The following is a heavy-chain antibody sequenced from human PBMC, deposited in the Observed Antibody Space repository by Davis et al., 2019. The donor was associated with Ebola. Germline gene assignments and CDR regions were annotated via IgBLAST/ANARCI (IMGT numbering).Heavy chain of an antibody. D-gene: IGHD5-24*01. CDR3: ARGTNGYNPGGYFDS. Sequence: GGSLRLSCKGSGYSFTNYWIGWVRQMPGKGLEWMGIIYPGDSDTRYSPSFQGQVTISADKSITTAYLQWSSLKASDTAIYYCARGTNGYNPGGYFDSWGQGTLVTVSS. CDR1: GYSFTNYW. V-gene: IGHV5-51*01. J-gene: IGHJ4*02. CDR2: IYPGDSDT.